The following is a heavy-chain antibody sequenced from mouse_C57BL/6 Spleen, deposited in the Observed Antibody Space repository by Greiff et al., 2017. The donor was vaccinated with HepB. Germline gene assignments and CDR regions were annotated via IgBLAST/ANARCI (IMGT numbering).Heavy chain of an antibody. CDR1: GYSFTSYY. J-gene: IGHJ2*01. V-gene: IGHV1-66*01. Sequence: QVHVKQSGPELVKPGASVKISCKASGYSFTSYYIHWVKQRPGQGLEWIGWIYPGSGNTKYNEKFKGKATLTADTPSSTAYMQLSSLTSEDSAVYYCARGGDYGLDYWGQGTTLTVSS. CDR2: IYPGSGNT. CDR3: ARGGDYGLDY. D-gene: IGHD2-4*01.